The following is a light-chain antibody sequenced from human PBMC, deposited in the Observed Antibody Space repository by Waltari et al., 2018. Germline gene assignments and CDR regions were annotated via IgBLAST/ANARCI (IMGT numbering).Light chain of an antibody. CDR1: SSDFGGYNY. J-gene: IGLJ3*02. V-gene: IGLV2-11*01. CDR2: DVN. Sequence: QFALTQPRSVSGSPGQAVTLSCIGNSSDFGGYNYISWYQQFPGKAPQRIIYDVNKRPSVVPYRFSGSKSGNAAALTISGLQADDEADYYCGSYAGSYTFRVFGGGTKLTVL. CDR3: GSYAGSYTFRV.